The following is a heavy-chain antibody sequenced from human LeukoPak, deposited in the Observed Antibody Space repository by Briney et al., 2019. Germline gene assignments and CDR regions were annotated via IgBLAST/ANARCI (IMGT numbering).Heavy chain of an antibody. J-gene: IGHJ5*02. V-gene: IGHV3-74*01. CDR3: ARELFVP. CDR2: INTGGTST. Sequence: GGSLRLSCVASGYTFSRYWMHWVRQAPGKGLVWVSRINTGGTSTNYADSVKSRFTISRDNAKNTLYLQMNRLRAEDTAVYYCARELFVPWGQGALVTVSS. CDR1: GYTFSRYW.